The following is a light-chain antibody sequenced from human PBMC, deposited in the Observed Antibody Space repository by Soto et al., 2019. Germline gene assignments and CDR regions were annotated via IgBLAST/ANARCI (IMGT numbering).Light chain of an antibody. V-gene: IGKV3-20*01. CDR1: QIVSSTY. J-gene: IGKJ4*01. Sequence: IVLTQSPGTLSLSPGERATLSCRASQIVSSTYLAWFQQKPGQAPRLLIYGASTRATGIPNRFSGSGSGTDFTLTISGLEPEDFALYYCQQYGVTPPITFGGGTKVDIK. CDR3: QQYGVTPPIT. CDR2: GAS.